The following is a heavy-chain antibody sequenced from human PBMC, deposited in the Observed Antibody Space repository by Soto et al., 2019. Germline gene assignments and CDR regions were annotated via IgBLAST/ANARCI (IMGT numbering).Heavy chain of an antibody. CDR3: AKALFKDYYYYMDV. CDR2: ISWNSGSI. V-gene: IGHV3-9*01. Sequence: EVQLVESGGGLVQPGRSLRLSCAASGFTFDDYAMHWVRQAPGKGLEWVSGISWNSGSIGYADSVKGRFTISRDNAKNALYRQMNSLRAEDTALYYCAKALFKDYYYYMDVWGKGTTVTVSS. J-gene: IGHJ6*03. CDR1: GFTFDDYA.